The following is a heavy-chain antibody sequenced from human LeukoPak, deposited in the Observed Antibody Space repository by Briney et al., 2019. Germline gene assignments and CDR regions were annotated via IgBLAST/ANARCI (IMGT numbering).Heavy chain of an antibody. J-gene: IGHJ6*03. Sequence: GGSLRLSCAASGFTFNRNAMNWVRQVPGKGLEWVSVITGSGVTTYYADSVKGRFTISRDNSKNTLYLQMNSLRAEDTAVYYCATRNGHTGSSYLVSDFYYYYMDVWGKGTTVTVSS. V-gene: IGHV3-23*01. CDR1: GFTFNRNA. CDR2: ITGSGVTT. D-gene: IGHD6-6*01. CDR3: ATRNGHTGSSYLVSDFYYYYMDV.